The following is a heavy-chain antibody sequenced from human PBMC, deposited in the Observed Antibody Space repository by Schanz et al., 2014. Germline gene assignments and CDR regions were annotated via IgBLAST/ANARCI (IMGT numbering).Heavy chain of an antibody. CDR2: MSYDGSIK. V-gene: IGHV3-30*18. CDR3: AKDSTHIDSVLVPTAIDY. Sequence: VQLVESGGGVVQPGRSLRLSCAASGFTFSSYGMHWVRQAPGKGLEWVVAMSYDGSIKYYGDSMKGRFTISRDNSKNTLYQHMNTLRSEDAAVYYCAKDSTHIDSVLVPTAIDYWGQGTLVTVSS. CDR1: GFTFSSYG. D-gene: IGHD2-2*01. J-gene: IGHJ4*02.